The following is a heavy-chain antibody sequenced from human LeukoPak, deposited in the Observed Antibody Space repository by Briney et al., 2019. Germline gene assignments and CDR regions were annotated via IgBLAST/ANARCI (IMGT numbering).Heavy chain of an antibody. J-gene: IGHJ4*02. CDR2: ISGHNTNT. D-gene: IGHD6-13*01. V-gene: IGHV1-18*04. Sequence: GASVKVSCKASGYTFISYHMNWVRQAPGQGLEWMGWISGHNTNTKYADKLQGRFTMTTDPSTRTLYMELSSLRSEDTAVYYCASGAAAGTFSIGYWSQGTLLTVSS. CDR1: GYTFISYH. CDR3: ASGAAAGTFSIGY.